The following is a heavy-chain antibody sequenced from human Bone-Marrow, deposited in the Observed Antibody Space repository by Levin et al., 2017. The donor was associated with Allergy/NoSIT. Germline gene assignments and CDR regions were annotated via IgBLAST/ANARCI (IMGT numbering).Heavy chain of an antibody. CDR1: GLPFSNAW. CDR2: IKSETDGGTT. Sequence: LSLTCAASGLPFSNAWMNWVRQAPGKGLEWVGRIKSETDGGTTDYAAPVKGRFTISRDDSKDTVFLQMNSLKTEDTAMYYCTAEPDNFWSGFDVDYYYYMDVWGKGTTVTVSS. J-gene: IGHJ6*03. V-gene: IGHV3-15*01. D-gene: IGHD3-3*01. CDR3: TAEPDNFWSGFDVDYYYYMDV.